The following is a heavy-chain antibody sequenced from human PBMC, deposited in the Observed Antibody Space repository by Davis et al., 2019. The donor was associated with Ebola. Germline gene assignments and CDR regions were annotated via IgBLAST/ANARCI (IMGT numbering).Heavy chain of an antibody. CDR3: ARDLTGDQP. V-gene: IGHV1-2*02. CDR2: INPNTDAT. J-gene: IGHJ5*02. D-gene: IGHD7-27*01. CDR1: GYTFTDHA. Sequence: ASVTVSCKTSGYTFTDHAMHWVRQAPGQGLEWMGWINPNTDATTYAQSLQGRVTLTRDTSISTAYMELISLTSDDTAVYYCARDLTGDQPWGQGTLVTVSS.